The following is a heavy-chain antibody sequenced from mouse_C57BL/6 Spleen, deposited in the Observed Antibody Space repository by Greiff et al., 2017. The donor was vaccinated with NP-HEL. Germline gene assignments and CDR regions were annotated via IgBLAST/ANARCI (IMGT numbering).Heavy chain of an antibody. Sequence: EVQLQQSGPELVKPGASVKITCKASGYTFTDYNMDWVKQSHGKSLEWIGDINPNNGGTIYNQKFKGKATLTVDKSSSTAYMELRSLTSEDTAVYYCARSPDYYGSSYHWYFDVWGTGTTVTVSS. V-gene: IGHV1-18*01. CDR1: GYTFTDYN. J-gene: IGHJ1*03. D-gene: IGHD1-1*01. CDR2: INPNNGGT. CDR3: ARSPDYYGSSYHWYFDV.